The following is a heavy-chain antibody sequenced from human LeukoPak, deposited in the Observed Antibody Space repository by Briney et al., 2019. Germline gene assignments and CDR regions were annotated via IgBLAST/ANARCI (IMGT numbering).Heavy chain of an antibody. J-gene: IGHJ4*02. CDR1: GGSISSSSYY. D-gene: IGHD3-10*01. CDR2: IYYSGST. CDR3: ARLSDLGRWARFGEFWCFDY. Sequence: SETLSLTCTVSGGSISSSSYYWGWIRQPPGKGLEWIGSIYYSGSTYYNPSLKSRVTISVDTSKNQFSLKLSSVTAADTAVYYCARLSDLGRWARFGEFWCFDYWGQGTLVTVSS. V-gene: IGHV4-39*01.